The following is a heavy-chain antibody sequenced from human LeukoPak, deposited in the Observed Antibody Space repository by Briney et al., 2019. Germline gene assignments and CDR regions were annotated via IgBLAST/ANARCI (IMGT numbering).Heavy chain of an antibody. V-gene: IGHV1-18*01. CDR1: GYTFTSYG. CDR3: ARGAGLTGYHTDAFDI. J-gene: IGHJ3*02. Sequence: ASVKVSCKASGYTFTSYGISWVRQAPGQGLEWMGWISAYNGNTNYAQKLQGRVTMTTDTSTSTAYMELRSLRSDDTAVYYCARGAGLTGYHTDAFDIWGQGTMVTVSS. D-gene: IGHD3-9*01. CDR2: ISAYNGNT.